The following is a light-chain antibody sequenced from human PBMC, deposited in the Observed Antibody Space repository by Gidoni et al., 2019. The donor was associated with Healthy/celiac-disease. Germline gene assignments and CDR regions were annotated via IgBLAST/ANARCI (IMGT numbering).Light chain of an antibody. CDR2: GAS. V-gene: IGKV3-15*01. CDR3: QQYNNWPPWT. J-gene: IGKJ1*01. Sequence: EIVMTQSPATLSVSPGERATLSCRASQSVSSTLAWYQQKPGQAPRLLIYGASTRATGIPARFRGSGSGTEFTLTISSLQSEDFAVYYCQQYNNWPPWTFXXXTKVEIK. CDR1: QSVSST.